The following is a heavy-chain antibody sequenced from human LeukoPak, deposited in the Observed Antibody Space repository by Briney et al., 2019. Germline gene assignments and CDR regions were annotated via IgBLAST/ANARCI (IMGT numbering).Heavy chain of an antibody. Sequence: PSETLSLTCTVSGGSISSYYWSWIRQPPGKGLEWIGSIYYSGSTYYNPSLKSRVTISVDTSKNQFSLKLSSVTAADTAVYYCARAAYGDYDYWGQGTLVTVSS. CDR2: IYYSGST. J-gene: IGHJ4*02. CDR3: ARAAYGDYDY. D-gene: IGHD4-17*01. CDR1: GGSISSYY. V-gene: IGHV4-59*04.